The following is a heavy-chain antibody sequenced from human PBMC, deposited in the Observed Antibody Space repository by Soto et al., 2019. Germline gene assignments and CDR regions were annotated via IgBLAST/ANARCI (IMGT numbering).Heavy chain of an antibody. Sequence: PSETLSLTCAVYGGSFSGYYWSWIRQPPGKGLEWIGEINHSGSTNYNPSLKSRVTISVDTSKNQFSLKLSSVTAADTAVYYCARATAMITFGGVIESKDKIDYWGQGTLVTVSS. CDR3: ARATAMITFGGVIESKDKIDY. CDR1: GGSFSGYY. CDR2: INHSGST. D-gene: IGHD3-16*02. V-gene: IGHV4-34*01. J-gene: IGHJ4*02.